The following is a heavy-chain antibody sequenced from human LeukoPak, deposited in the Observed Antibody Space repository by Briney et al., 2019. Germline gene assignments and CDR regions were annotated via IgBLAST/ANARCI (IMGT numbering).Heavy chain of an antibody. D-gene: IGHD4-17*01. CDR2: IKEDGSEK. Sequence: PGGSLRLSCATSTFTFSNYWMSWVRQAPGKGLEWVANIKEDGSEKDYVDSVKGRFTISRDNAKNSLYLQMNSLRAEDTAVYYCARDYGDYDVDYWGQGTLVTVSS. CDR3: ARDYGDYDVDY. CDR1: TFTFSNYW. V-gene: IGHV3-7*01. J-gene: IGHJ4*02.